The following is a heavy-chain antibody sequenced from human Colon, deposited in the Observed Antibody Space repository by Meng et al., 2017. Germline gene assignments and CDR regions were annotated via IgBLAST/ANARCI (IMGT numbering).Heavy chain of an antibody. CDR2: ISASGTTT. J-gene: IGHJ4*02. V-gene: IGHV3-23*01. D-gene: IGHD3/OR15-3a*01. Sequence: GGSLRLSCAASGFSFSDYAMTWVRQVPGKGLEWVSGISASGTTTYHADSVRGRFFISRDNSRNTLYLQMNSLRAEDSAVYYCGKGSEITSYEIWHWGPGNLVTVSS. CDR3: GKGSEITSYEIWH. CDR1: GFSFSDYA.